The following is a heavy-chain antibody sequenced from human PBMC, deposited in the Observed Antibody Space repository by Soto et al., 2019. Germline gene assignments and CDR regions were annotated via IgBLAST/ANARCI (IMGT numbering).Heavy chain of an antibody. V-gene: IGHV4-34*01. J-gene: IGHJ6*01. D-gene: IGHD2-15*01. CDR2: INHSGST. CDR3: ASWPLFCRSGGSCYQEYYYYGMDV. Sequence: QVQLQQWGAGLLKPSETLSLTCAVYGGSFSGYYWSWIRQPPGKGLEWIGEINHSGSTNYNPSLKSRVTISVDTSKNQFSLKLSSVTAADTAVYYCASWPLFCRSGGSCYQEYYYYGMDVW. CDR1: GGSFSGYY.